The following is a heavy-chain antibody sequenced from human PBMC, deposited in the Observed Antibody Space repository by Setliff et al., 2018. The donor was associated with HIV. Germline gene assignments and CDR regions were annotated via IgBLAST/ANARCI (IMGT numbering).Heavy chain of an antibody. D-gene: IGHD6-19*01. V-gene: IGHV1-69*13. Sequence: SVKVSCKASGDTFNSHAISWVRQAPGQGLEWMGGIIPIFGTPNYAQKFKGRLTITADESTSTVYMELSSLRSEDTAVYYCAREGQWLDMGDAFDIWGQGTMVTVSS. CDR3: AREGQWLDMGDAFDI. CDR2: IIPIFGTP. CDR1: GDTFNSHA. J-gene: IGHJ3*02.